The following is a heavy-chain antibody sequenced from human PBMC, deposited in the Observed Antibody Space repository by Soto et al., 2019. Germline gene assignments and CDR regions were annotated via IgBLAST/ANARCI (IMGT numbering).Heavy chain of an antibody. V-gene: IGHV3-7*01. CDR2: IKQDGSEK. J-gene: IGHJ5*02. CDR1: GFTFSSYW. D-gene: IGHD3-10*01. Sequence: EVQLVESGGGLVQPGGSLRLSCAASGFTFSSYWMSWVRQAPGKGLEWVANIKQDGSEKYYVDSVKGRFTISRDNAKNSLYLQMNSLRAEDTAVYYCARDLGYYYGSGMGWFDPCGQGTLVTVSS. CDR3: ARDLGYYYGSGMGWFDP.